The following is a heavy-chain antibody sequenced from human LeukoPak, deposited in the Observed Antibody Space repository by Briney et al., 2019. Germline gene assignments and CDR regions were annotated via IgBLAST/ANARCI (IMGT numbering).Heavy chain of an antibody. D-gene: IGHD3-16*01. J-gene: IGHJ5*02. CDR1: GYTFTDYF. CDR2: INPKSGAT. V-gene: IGHV1-2*02. CDR3: ARAYEYGWFDP. Sequence: ASVKVSCKASGYTFTDYFLHWVRQAAGQGLEWMGWINPKSGATNYAQSFQGRVTMTWDTSISTGNMELNRLRSDDTAVYYCARAYEYGWFDPWGQGTLVTVSS.